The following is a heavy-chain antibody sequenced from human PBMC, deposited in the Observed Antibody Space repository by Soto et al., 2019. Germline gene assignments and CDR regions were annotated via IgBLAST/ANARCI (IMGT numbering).Heavy chain of an antibody. CDR1: GYTFSSYG. D-gene: IGHD3-9*01. CDR3: ARNLMDYDILTGYYMAYYFDS. V-gene: IGHV1-3*01. CDR2: INAGNGNT. J-gene: IGHJ4*02. Sequence: ASVKVSCKASGYTFSSYGISWVRQAPGQRLEWMGWINAGNGNTKYSQKFQGRVTITRDTSASTAYMELSSLRSEDTAVYYCARNLMDYDILTGYYMAYYFDSWGQGTLVTV.